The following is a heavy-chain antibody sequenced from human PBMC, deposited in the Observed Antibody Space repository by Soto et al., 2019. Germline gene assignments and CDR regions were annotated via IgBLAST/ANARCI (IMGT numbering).Heavy chain of an antibody. D-gene: IGHD6-19*01. V-gene: IGHV4-59*01. Sequence: QVQLQESGPGLVKPSETLSLNCTVSGGPISSYYWSWLRQSPGQGLEWIGYIYYSGSTNYNPSLTSRVTISVDTSKNQFSLELSSVPAADTAVYYCARGSSGWPPRLDYWCQGTLVTVSS. CDR1: GGPISSYY. CDR2: IYYSGST. J-gene: IGHJ4*02. CDR3: ARGSSGWPPRLDY.